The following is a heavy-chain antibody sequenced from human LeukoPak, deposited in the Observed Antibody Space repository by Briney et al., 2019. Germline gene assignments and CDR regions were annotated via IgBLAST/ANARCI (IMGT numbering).Heavy chain of an antibody. D-gene: IGHD2-21*01. CDR2: IYSGGST. J-gene: IGHJ4*02. CDR1: GGSFSGYY. Sequence: ETLSLTCAVYGGSFSGYYWSWVRQAPGKGLEWVSVIYSGGSTYYADSVKGRFTISRDNSKNTLYLQMNSLRAEDTAVYYCARGPISRWGQGTLVTVSS. CDR3: ARGPISR. V-gene: IGHV3-66*01.